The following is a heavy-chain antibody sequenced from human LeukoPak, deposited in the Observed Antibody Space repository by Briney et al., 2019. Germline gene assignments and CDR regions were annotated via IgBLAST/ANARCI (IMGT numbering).Heavy chain of an antibody. V-gene: IGHV4-59*01. CDR1: GGSISGYY. J-gene: IGHJ2*01. D-gene: IGHD4-23*01. Sequence: PSETLSLTCTVSGGSISGYYYNWIRQPPGKGLEWIGYIYYSGSTNYNPSLKSRVTISLDTSKNQFSLKLSSVTTADTAVYYCARSVVTLYWYFDLWGRATLVTVSS. CDR3: ARSVVTLYWYFDL. CDR2: IYYSGST.